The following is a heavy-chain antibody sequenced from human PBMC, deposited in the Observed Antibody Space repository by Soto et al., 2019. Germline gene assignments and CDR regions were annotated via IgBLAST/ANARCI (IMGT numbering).Heavy chain of an antibody. CDR1: WDSVSNHTAA. Sequence: SQTLALTCDISWDSVSNHTAALNSLRQSPSRGLEWLGRTFYMSQWYNDYAKSLRGRITIKPDTSNTQFSLQSTSVTAADTAGYYCARISHDYFYGWLDPWGQGIPVTVSS. J-gene: IGHJ5*02. CDR3: ARISHDYFYGWLDP. D-gene: IGHD4-17*01. CDR2: TFYMSQWYN. V-gene: IGHV6-1*01.